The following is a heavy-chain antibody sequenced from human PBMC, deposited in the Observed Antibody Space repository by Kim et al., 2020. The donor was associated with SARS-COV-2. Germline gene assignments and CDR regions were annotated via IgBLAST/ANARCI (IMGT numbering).Heavy chain of an antibody. CDR1: GFTFSSYA. V-gene: IGHV3-30*04. J-gene: IGHJ6*01. CDR2: ISYDGSNK. Sequence: GGSLRLSCAASGFTFSSYAMHWVRQAPGKGLEWVAVISYDGSNKYYADSVKGRFTISRDNSKNTLYLQMNSLRAEDTAVYYCASPLHGAASGNYYYGMDV. D-gene: IGHD6-19*01. CDR3: ASPLHGAASGNYYYGMDV.